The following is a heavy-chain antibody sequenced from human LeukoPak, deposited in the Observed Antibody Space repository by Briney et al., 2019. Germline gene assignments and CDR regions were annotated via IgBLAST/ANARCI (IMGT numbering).Heavy chain of an antibody. CDR2: IYTSGST. D-gene: IGHD3-10*01. V-gene: IGHV4-61*02. J-gene: IGHJ4*02. CDR1: GGSISSGSYY. Sequence: PSETLSLTCTVSGGSISSGSYYWSWIRQPAGKGLEWIGRIYTSGSTNYSPSLKSRVTMSVDTSKNQFSLKLSSVTAADTAVYYCASMSLYGSGSYLDYWGQGTLVTVSS. CDR3: ASMSLYGSGSYLDY.